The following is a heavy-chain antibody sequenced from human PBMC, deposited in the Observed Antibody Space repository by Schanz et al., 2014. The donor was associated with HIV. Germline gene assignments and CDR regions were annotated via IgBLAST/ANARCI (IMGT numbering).Heavy chain of an antibody. CDR1: GFTSSDYT. D-gene: IGHD3-16*01. CDR2: ISSSSGYI. Sequence: EVQLMESGGGLVKPGGSLRLSCAAGGFTSSDYTINWVRQAPGKGLEWVSSISSSSGYIRYADSVRGRFTISRDNAKNSLYLQMNSLSVEDTAVYYCANSDRITFGGAIDCWGQGTLVTVSS. V-gene: IGHV3-21*01. J-gene: IGHJ4*02. CDR3: ANSDRITFGGAIDC.